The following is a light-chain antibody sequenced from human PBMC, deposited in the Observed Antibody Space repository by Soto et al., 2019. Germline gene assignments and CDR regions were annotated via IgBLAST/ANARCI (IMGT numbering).Light chain of an antibody. CDR2: GAS. V-gene: IGKV3-15*01. J-gene: IGKJ1*01. CDR1: QSVSSN. CDR3: QQYNSWPPKT. Sequence: EIVMTQSPATLSVSPGERATLSCRASQSVSSNLAWYQQKPGQSPRLLIYGASTRATGIPARFSGSGSGTEFILTISSLQSEDSAVYYCQQYNSWPPKTLGQGTKVDIK.